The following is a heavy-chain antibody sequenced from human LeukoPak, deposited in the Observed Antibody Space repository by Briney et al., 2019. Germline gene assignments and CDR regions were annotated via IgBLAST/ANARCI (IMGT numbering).Heavy chain of an antibody. CDR2: INHSGST. D-gene: IGHD1-7*01. J-gene: IGHJ5*02. CDR1: GGSISGYY. CDR3: ASITGTTSSWFDP. V-gene: IGHV4-34*01. Sequence: PSETLSLTCTVSGGSISGYYWSWIRQPPGKGLEWIGEINHSGSTNYNPSLKSRVTISVDTSKNQFSLKLSSVTAADTAVYYCASITGTTSSWFDPWGQGTLVTVSS.